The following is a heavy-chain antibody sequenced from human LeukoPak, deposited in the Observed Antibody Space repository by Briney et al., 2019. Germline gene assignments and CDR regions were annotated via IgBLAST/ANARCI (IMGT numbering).Heavy chain of an antibody. D-gene: IGHD6-13*01. CDR3: ARFSSSWYSFDY. CDR1: GGSISSSSYY. V-gene: IGHV4-39*01. CDR2: IYYSGST. J-gene: IGHJ4*02. Sequence: SSETLSLTFTVSGGSISSSSYYWGWIRQPPGKGLEWIGSIYYSGSTYYNPSLKSRVTISVDTSKNQFSLKLSSVTAADTAVYYCARFSSSWYSFDYWGQGTLVTVSS.